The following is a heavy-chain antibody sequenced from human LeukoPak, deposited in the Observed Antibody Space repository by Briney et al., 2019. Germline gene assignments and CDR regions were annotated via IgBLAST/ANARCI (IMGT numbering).Heavy chain of an antibody. CDR1: GFTFSTYW. CDR2: INSGGSTA. V-gene: IGHV3-74*03. Sequence: GGSLRLSCAASGFTFSTYWMYWVRQAPGKGLVWVSRINSGGSTALYADSVKGRFTISRDNAKNTLYLQMNSLRAEDTAIYYCARDIELSTWGLGTMVTVSS. CDR3: ARDIELST. D-gene: IGHD3-16*02. J-gene: IGHJ3*01.